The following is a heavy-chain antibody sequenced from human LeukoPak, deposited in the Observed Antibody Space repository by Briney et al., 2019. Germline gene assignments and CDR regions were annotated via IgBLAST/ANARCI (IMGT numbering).Heavy chain of an antibody. D-gene: IGHD1/OR15-1a*01. CDR1: GYSISSGYY. CDR3: ARVGTGTSPRYYFDY. CDR2: IYHSGST. V-gene: IGHV4-38-2*02. Sequence: SETLSLTCTVSGYSISSGYYWGWIRQPPGKGLEWIGSIYHSGSTYYNPSLKSRVTISVDTSKNQFSLKLSSVTAADTAVHYCARVGTGTSPRYYFDYWGQGTLVTVSS. J-gene: IGHJ4*02.